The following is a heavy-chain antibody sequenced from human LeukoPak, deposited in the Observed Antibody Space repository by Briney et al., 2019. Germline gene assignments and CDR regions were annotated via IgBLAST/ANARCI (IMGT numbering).Heavy chain of an antibody. J-gene: IGHJ4*02. Sequence: GASVKVSCKASGGTFSSYAISWVRQAPGQGLEWMGGIIPIFGTANYAQKFQGRVTITTDESTSTAYMGLSSLRSEDTAVYYCATDSHSSSWTGEFDYWGQGTLVTVSS. V-gene: IGHV1-69*05. D-gene: IGHD6-13*01. CDR2: IIPIFGTA. CDR3: ATDSHSSSWTGEFDY. CDR1: GGTFSSYA.